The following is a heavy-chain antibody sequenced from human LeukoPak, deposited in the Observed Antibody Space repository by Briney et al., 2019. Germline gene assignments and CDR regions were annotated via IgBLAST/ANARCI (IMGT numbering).Heavy chain of an antibody. CDR3: ARPGYTAAYDL. CDR2: IKQDGSEK. V-gene: IGHV3-7*01. D-gene: IGHD3-9*01. CDR1: GFTFSNYW. Sequence: GGSLRLSCAASGFTFSNYWMSWVRRAPGKGLEWVANIKQDGSEKYYVDSVKGRFTISRDNAKNSLYLQMNSLRAEDTAVYYCARPGYTAAYDLWGQGTMVTVSS. J-gene: IGHJ3*01.